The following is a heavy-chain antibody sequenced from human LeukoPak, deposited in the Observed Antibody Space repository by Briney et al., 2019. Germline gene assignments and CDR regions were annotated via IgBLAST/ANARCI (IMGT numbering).Heavy chain of an antibody. D-gene: IGHD3-10*01. CDR2: IYYSGST. CDR3: ARGRSSMVRGYYYYYMDV. Sequence: KPSETLSLTCTVSGGSISSSSYYWSWIRQPPGKGLEWIGYIYYSGSTNYNPSLKSRVTISVDTSKNQFSLKLSSVTAADTAVYYCARGRSSMVRGYYYYYMDVWGKGTTVTISS. CDR1: GGSISSSSYY. V-gene: IGHV4-61*01. J-gene: IGHJ6*03.